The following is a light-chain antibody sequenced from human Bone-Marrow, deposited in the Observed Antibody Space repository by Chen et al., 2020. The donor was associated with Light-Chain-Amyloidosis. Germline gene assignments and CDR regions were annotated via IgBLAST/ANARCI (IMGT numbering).Light chain of an antibody. CDR1: QSVTSSY. CDR3: QHYGSSTWT. Sequence: EIVLTQSPGTLSLSPGERATLSCRASQSVTSSYLAWYQQKPGQAPRPLIYGASSRATGIPDRFSGSGSGTDFTLSISRLEPEEFAVYYCQHYGSSTWTFGQGTKVEIK. V-gene: IGKV3-20*01. CDR2: GAS. J-gene: IGKJ1*01.